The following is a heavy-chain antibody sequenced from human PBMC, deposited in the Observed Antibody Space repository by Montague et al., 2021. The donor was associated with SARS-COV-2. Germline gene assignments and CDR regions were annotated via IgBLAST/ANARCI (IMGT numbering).Heavy chain of an antibody. D-gene: IGHD6-13*01. V-gene: IGHV3-7*01. CDR1: GFPFSFYW. CDR2: IKQDGSEK. J-gene: IGHJ4*02. Sequence: SRRLSCAASGFPFSFYWMSWVRQAPGKGPEWVANIKQDGSEKYYVDSVKGRFTISRDNAKNSLYLQMNSLRAEDTAVYYCARVPSSSWYFEYWGQGTLVTVSS. CDR3: ARVPSSSWYFEY.